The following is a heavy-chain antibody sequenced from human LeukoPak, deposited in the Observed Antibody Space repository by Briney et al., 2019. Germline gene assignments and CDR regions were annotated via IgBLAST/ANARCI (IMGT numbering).Heavy chain of an antibody. CDR3: ARGQGIIAVALDV. V-gene: IGHV1-69*05. CDR1: GGTFSSYA. D-gene: IGHD6-19*01. J-gene: IGHJ6*04. Sequence: ASVKVSCKASGGTFSSYAISWVRQAPGQGLEWMGRIIPIFGTANYAQKFQGRVTITTDESTSTAYMELSSLRSEDTAVFYCARGQGIIAVALDVWGKGTTVTVSS. CDR2: IIPIFGTA.